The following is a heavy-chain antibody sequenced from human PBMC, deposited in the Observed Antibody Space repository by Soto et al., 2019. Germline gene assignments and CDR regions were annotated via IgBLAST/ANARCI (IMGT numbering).Heavy chain of an antibody. CDR1: GFTFSDSA. CDR3: TKYSGGASTPAA. V-gene: IGHV3-73*01. J-gene: IGHJ5*02. D-gene: IGHD1-26*01. CDR2: VRHKPEGYAT. Sequence: GGSLRLSWAASGFTFSDSAMHWVRQASGKVLEWVGRVRHKPEGYATTYGASVKGRFTLSRDDSKNMTYLQMNSLKTEDTAVYYCTKYSGGASTPAALGQGTLVTVSS.